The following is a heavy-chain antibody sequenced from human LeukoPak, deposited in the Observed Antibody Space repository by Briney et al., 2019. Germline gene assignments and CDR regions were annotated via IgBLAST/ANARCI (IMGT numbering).Heavy chain of an antibody. CDR1: GGSLSSGSYF. Sequence: TLSLTCNVSGGSLSSGSYFWSWIRQPAGKGLDWIGHIYTSGTSYYNPSLKSRVTISIDTSKYQFSLRLSSVTAADTAVYYCARADGATSFDLWGRGTLVTVSS. CDR2: IYTSGTS. J-gene: IGHJ2*01. CDR3: ARADGATSFDL. V-gene: IGHV4-61*09. D-gene: IGHD5-24*01.